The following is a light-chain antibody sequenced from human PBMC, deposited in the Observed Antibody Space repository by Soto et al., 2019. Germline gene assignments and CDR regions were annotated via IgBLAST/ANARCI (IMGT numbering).Light chain of an antibody. V-gene: IGKV1-39*01. CDR3: QQYGSSPT. J-gene: IGKJ4*01. CDR1: QRIITY. CDR2: AAS. Sequence: DIPMTQSPSSLSASVGDRVTISCRASQRIITYLNWYQQKPGEAPKLLIYAASSLQSGVPSRFSGSGSGTDFTLTISRLEPEDFAVYYCQQYGSSPTFGGGTKVDIK.